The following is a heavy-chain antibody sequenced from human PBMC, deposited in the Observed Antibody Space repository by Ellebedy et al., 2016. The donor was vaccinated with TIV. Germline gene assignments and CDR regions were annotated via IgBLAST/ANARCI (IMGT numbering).Heavy chain of an antibody. Sequence: PGGSLRLSCTASGFTLRDYGVSWVRQAPGKGLEWVGFFRGIPYGGTTEYAASVKGRFTISRDDSKGIAYLQMKSLKTEDTAVYYCARSGRMDVWGQGTTVAVSS. J-gene: IGHJ6*02. CDR1: GFTLRDYG. CDR2: FRGIPYGGTT. D-gene: IGHD6-25*01. V-gene: IGHV3-49*04. CDR3: ARSGRMDV.